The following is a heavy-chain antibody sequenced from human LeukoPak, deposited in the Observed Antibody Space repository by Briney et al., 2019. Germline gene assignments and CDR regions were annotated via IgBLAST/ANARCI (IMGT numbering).Heavy chain of an antibody. CDR1: GDSISSSSYY. CDR2: IYYTGST. D-gene: IGHD3-3*01. V-gene: IGHV4-39*07. J-gene: IGHJ6*02. Sequence: PSETLSLTCTVSGDSISSSSYYWGWIRQPPGKGLEWIGSIYYTGSTYYNPSLKSRVTISVDTSQNQFSLKLSSVTAADTAVYYCARDEAIFGAGYYYGMDVWGQGTTVTVSS. CDR3: ARDEAIFGAGYYYGMDV.